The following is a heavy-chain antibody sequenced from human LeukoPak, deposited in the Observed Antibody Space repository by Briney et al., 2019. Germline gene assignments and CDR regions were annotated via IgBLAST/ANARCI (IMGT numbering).Heavy chain of an antibody. D-gene: IGHD3-16*01. J-gene: IGHJ4*02. CDR2: INSDGRII. CDR3: LTGGR. V-gene: IGHV3-74*01. CDR1: RFSLNDYW. Sequence: GGSLRLSFVASRFSLNDYWMNWVRQPLGKGLVAISRINSDGRIIIYADSVRGRFIISRDNAKNTVYLQMNNLRVEDTAVYYCLTGGRWGLGTLVTVSS.